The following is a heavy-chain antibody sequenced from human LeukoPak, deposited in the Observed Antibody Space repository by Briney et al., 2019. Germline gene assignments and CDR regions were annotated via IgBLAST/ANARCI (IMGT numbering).Heavy chain of an antibody. CDR3: ANIYSHGDY. CDR1: GFTFSSYW. Sequence: GGSLRLSCAASGFTFSSYWMSWVRQAPGKGLEWVANIKQDGSEKYYVDSVKGRFTISRDNSKNTLYLQMNSLRAEDTAVYYCANIYSHGDYWGQGTLVTVSS. CDR2: IKQDGSEK. D-gene: IGHD5-18*01. J-gene: IGHJ4*02. V-gene: IGHV3-7*03.